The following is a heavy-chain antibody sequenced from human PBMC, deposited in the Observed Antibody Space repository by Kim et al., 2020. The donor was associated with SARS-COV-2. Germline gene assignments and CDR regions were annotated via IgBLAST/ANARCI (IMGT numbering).Heavy chain of an antibody. CDR2: ISYDGSNK. Sequence: GGSLRLSCAASGFTFSSYGMHWVRQAPGKGLEWVAVISYDGSNKYYADSVKGRFTISRDNSKNTLYLQMNSLRAEDTAVYYCAKAYCGGDCYEADYFDY. D-gene: IGHD2-21*02. J-gene: IGHJ4*01. CDR3: AKAYCGGDCYEADYFDY. V-gene: IGHV3-30*18. CDR1: GFTFSSYG.